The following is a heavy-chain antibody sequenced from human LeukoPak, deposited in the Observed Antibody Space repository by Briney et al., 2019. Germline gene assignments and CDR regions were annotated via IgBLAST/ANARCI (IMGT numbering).Heavy chain of an antibody. CDR1: GGSISSYY. D-gene: IGHD3-22*01. CDR3: ARDEMYYYDSSGHGWDAFDI. CDR2: IYTSGST. J-gene: IGHJ3*02. V-gene: IGHV4-4*07. Sequence: SETLSLTCTVSGGSISSYYWSWIRQPAGKGLEWIGRIYTSGSTNYNPSLKSRVTVSVDTSKNQFSLKLSSVTAADTAVYSSARDEMYYYDSSGHGWDAFDIWGQGTMVTVSS.